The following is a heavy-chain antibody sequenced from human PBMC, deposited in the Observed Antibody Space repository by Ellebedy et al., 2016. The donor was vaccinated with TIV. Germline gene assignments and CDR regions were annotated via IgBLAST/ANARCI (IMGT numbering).Heavy chain of an antibody. CDR1: GYTFSSYG. Sequence: ASVKVSCKASGYTFSSYGISWVRQAPGQGLEWMGWISASNGNKKYAQKLQGRVTMATDTSTTTAYMELRSLRSDDTATYYCARITEGARIVVATVKDGFDIWGQGKKVTVSS. V-gene: IGHV1-18*01. CDR3: ARITEGARIVVATVKDGFDI. J-gene: IGHJ3*02. CDR2: ISASNGNK. D-gene: IGHD2-21*02.